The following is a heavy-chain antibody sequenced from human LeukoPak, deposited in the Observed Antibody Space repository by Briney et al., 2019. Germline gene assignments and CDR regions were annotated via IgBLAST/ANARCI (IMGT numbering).Heavy chain of an antibody. V-gene: IGHV4-61*02. Sequence: NPSQTLSLTCTVSGGSISSGHYYWSWIRQPAGKGLEWIGRIYTSGSTNYNPSLKSRVTISVDTSKNQFSLKLSSVTAADTAVYYCARDQGGGWYKLDYRGQGTLVTVSS. CDR2: IYTSGST. J-gene: IGHJ4*02. D-gene: IGHD6-19*01. CDR1: GGSISSGHYY. CDR3: ARDQGGGWYKLDY.